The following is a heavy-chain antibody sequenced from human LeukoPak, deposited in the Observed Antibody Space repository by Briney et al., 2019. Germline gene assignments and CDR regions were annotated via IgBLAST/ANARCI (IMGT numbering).Heavy chain of an antibody. J-gene: IGHJ5*02. D-gene: IGHD2-15*01. CDR1: GYTFTGYY. V-gene: IGHV1-2*02. Sequence: ASVKVSCKTSGYTFTGYYMHWVGQAPGQGLEWMGWIDPNSGGTNYAQKFQGRVTITADESTSTAYMELSSLRSEDTAVYYCARFPELGYCSGGSCYSPYNWFDPWGQGTLVTVSS. CDR3: ARFPELGYCSGGSCYSPYNWFDP. CDR2: IDPNSGGT.